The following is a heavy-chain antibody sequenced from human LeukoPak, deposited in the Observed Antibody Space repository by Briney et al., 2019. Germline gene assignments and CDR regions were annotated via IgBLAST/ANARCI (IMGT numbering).Heavy chain of an antibody. J-gene: IGHJ4*02. CDR2: IYYSGST. CDR3: ARLRNYHHYFDY. Sequence: PSETLSLTCTVSGGSISSSSYYWGWIRQPPGKGLEWIGSIYYSGSTYYNPPLKSRVTISVDTSKNQFSLKLSSVTATDTAVYYCARLRNYHHYFDYWGQGTLVTVSS. CDR1: GGSISSSSYY. D-gene: IGHD5-24*01. V-gene: IGHV4-39*01.